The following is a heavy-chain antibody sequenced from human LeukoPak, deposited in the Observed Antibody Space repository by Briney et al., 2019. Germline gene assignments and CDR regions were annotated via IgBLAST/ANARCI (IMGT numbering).Heavy chain of an antibody. Sequence: SETLSLTYTVSGGSISSSSYYWGWIRQPPGKGLEWIGSIYYSGSTYYNPSLKSRVTISVDTSKNQFSLKLSSVTAADTAVYYCARQYYTGFFDYWGQGTLVTVSS. CDR2: IYYSGST. V-gene: IGHV4-39*01. CDR3: ARQYYTGFFDY. J-gene: IGHJ4*02. D-gene: IGHD3-3*01. CDR1: GGSISSSSYY.